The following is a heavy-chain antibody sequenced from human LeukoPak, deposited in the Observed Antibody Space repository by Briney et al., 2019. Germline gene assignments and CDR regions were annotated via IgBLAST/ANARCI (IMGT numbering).Heavy chain of an antibody. V-gene: IGHV3-7*01. CDR3: VRDWHLWSGQSYYYYIDV. Sequence: GGSLRLSCAASGFTFRSYWMSWVRQAPGKGLEWVANIKQDESEKNYIDSVKGRFTISRDNAKNSLYLQMNSLRAEDTAVYYCVRDWHLWSGQSYYYYIDVWGKGTSVTVSS. CDR1: GFTFRSYW. J-gene: IGHJ6*03. CDR2: IKQDESEK. D-gene: IGHD3-3*02.